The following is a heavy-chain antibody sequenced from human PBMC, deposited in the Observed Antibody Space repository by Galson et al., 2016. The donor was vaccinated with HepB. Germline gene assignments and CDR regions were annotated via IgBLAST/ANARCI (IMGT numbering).Heavy chain of an antibody. CDR3: ARDLPSSPVSPMMIYYYYGMDV. D-gene: IGHD3-16*01. Sequence: SVKVSCKASGYNFNNFAMHWVRQAPGQGLEWMGWINAGNGKIKYSQKFQGRVTITSDTSASTAYMELSSLRSEDTAVYYCARDLPSSPVSPMMIYYYYGMDVWGQGTTVTVSS. CDR2: INAGNGKI. V-gene: IGHV1-3*01. J-gene: IGHJ6*02. CDR1: GYNFNNFA.